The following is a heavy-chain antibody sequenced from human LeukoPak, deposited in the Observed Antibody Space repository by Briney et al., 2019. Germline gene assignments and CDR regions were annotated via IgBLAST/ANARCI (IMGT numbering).Heavy chain of an antibody. V-gene: IGHV4-34*01. CDR1: GGSFSGYY. J-gene: IGHJ4*02. CDR3: ARGRRIFGVVTIGRFDY. D-gene: IGHD3-3*01. Sequence: RPSETLSLTCAVYGGSFSGYYWSWIRQPPGKGLEWIREINHSGSTNYNPSLKSRVTISVDTSKNQFSLKLSSVTAADTAVYYCARGRRIFGVVTIGRFDYWGQGTLVTVSS. CDR2: INHSGST.